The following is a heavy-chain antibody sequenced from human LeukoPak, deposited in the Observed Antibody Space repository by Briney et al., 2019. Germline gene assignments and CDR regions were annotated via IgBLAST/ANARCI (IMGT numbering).Heavy chain of an antibody. Sequence: KASETLSLTCTVSGGSISSSSYYWGWIRQPPGKGLEWIGYIYHSGSTYYNPSLKSRVTISVDRSKNQFSLKLSSVTAADTAVYYCARQSLSYDRGFDYWGQGTLVTVSS. CDR1: GGSISSSSYY. J-gene: IGHJ4*02. V-gene: IGHV4-39*07. D-gene: IGHD3-22*01. CDR2: IYHSGST. CDR3: ARQSLSYDRGFDY.